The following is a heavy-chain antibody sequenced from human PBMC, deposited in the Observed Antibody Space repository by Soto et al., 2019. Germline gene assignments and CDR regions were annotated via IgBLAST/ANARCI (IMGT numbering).Heavy chain of an antibody. CDR3: ARDTYLYYGSGSYLYYFDY. V-gene: IGHV4-59*01. CDR2: VYYTGST. D-gene: IGHD3-10*01. Sequence: SETLSLTCTVSGGSISTYHWSWIRQPPGKGLEWIGYVYYTGSTNYNPSLKSRVAISVDTSNNQISLKLSSVTAADTAVYYCARDTYLYYGSGSYLYYFDYWGQGTLVTVS. CDR1: GGSISTYH. J-gene: IGHJ4*02.